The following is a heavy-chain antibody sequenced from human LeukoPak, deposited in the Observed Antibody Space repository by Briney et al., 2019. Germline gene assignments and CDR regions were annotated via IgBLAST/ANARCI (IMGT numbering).Heavy chain of an antibody. CDR1: GYTFTAYY. D-gene: IGHD4-17*01. J-gene: IGHJ4*02. CDR2: VNPNTGGT. Sequence: ASVKVSCKASGYTFTAYYIHWVRQAPGQGPEWLGWVNPNTGGTNFAPKFQGRVTMTRDTSIRMTYMELTSLKSDDTAVYYCARVSPYGDFDCWGQGTLVTVSS. CDR3: ARVSPYGDFDC. V-gene: IGHV1-2*02.